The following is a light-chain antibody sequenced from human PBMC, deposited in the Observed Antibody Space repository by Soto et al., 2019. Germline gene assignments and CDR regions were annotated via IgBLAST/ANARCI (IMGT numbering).Light chain of an antibody. CDR1: SSNVGGHNY. Sequence: QSALTQPRSVSASPGQSVTISCTGTSSNVGGHNYVSWYQQNPGKAPRLMIYDATKRPSGVPDRFSGSKSGNAASLTISGLQAEDEAEYYCCSYAASYTLAFGGGTKLTVL. CDR3: CSYAASYTLA. CDR2: DAT. V-gene: IGLV2-11*01. J-gene: IGLJ2*01.